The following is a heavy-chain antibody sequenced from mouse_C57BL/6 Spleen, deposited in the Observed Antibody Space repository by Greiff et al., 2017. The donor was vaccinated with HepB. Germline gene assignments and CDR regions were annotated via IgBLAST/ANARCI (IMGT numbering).Heavy chain of an antibody. V-gene: IGHV1-26*01. CDR1: GYTFTDYY. CDR3: ARTGDGYSPWYFDV. Sequence: EVQLQQSGPELVKPGASVKISCKASGYTFTDYYMNWVKQSHGKSLEWIGDINPNNGGTSYNQKFKGKATLTVDKSSSTAYMELRSLTSEDSAVYYCARTGDGYSPWYFDVWGTGTTVTVSS. CDR2: INPNNGGT. D-gene: IGHD2-3*01. J-gene: IGHJ1*03.